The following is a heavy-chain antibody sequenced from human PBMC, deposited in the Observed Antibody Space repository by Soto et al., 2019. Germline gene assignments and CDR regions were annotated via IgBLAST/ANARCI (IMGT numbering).Heavy chain of an antibody. CDR3: ASEDYGDYGGMDV. J-gene: IGHJ6*02. CDR2: INPSGGST. Sequence: QVQLVQSGAEVKKPGASVKVSCKASGYTFTSYYMHWVRQPPGQGLEWMGIINPSGGSTSYAQKFQGRVTTTRDTSTSTVYMELSSLRSEDTAVYYCASEDYGDYGGMDVWGQGTTVTVSS. V-gene: IGHV1-46*01. CDR1: GYTFTSYY. D-gene: IGHD4-17*01.